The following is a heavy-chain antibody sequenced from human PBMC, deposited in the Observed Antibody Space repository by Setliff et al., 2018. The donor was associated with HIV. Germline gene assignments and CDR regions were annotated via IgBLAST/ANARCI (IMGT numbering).Heavy chain of an antibody. Sequence: SGGSLRLSCAASGFTFRSYEMNWVRQAPGKGLEWVSYISRSGSTIHYADSVKGRFTISRDNAKNSLYLQMNSLRAEDTAVYYCARGEPSILIEPAAFFDYWGQGTLVTVSS. D-gene: IGHD2-2*01. J-gene: IGHJ4*02. CDR1: GFTFRSYE. CDR3: ARGEPSILIEPAAFFDY. V-gene: IGHV3-48*03. CDR2: ISRSGSTI.